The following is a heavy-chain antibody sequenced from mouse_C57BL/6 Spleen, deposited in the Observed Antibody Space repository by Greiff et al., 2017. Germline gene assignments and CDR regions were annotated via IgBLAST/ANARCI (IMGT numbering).Heavy chain of an antibody. V-gene: IGHV5-9-1*02. J-gene: IGHJ1*03. CDR1: GFTFSSYA. CDR2: ISSGGDYI. CDR3: TRVLSSSWYFDV. Sequence: EVKLVESGEGLVKPGGSLKLSCAASGFTFSSYAMSWVRQTPEKRLEWVAYISSGGDYIYYADTVKGRFTISRDNARNTLYLQMSSLKSEDTAMYYCTRVLSSSWYFDVWGTGTTVTVSS. D-gene: IGHD6-1*01.